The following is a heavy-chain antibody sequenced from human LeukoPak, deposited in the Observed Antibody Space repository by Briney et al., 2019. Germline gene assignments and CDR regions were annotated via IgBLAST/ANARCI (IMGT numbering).Heavy chain of an antibody. CDR3: ARGYGSGNNWFDP. D-gene: IGHD3-10*01. J-gene: IGHJ5*02. Sequence: SETLSLSCTVSGGSISSGTFYWGWIRQPPGKGLEWIGSMHYSENTHYNPSLKSRGTISLATSKNQFSLRLSSVTAADTAVYYCARGYGSGNNWFDPWGQGTLVTVSS. CDR1: GGSISSGTFY. V-gene: IGHV4-39*07. CDR2: MHYSENT.